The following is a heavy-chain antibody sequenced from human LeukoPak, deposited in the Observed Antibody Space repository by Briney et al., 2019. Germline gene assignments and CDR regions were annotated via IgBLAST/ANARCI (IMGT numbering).Heavy chain of an antibody. CDR1: GGSFSGYY. V-gene: IGHV4-34*01. CDR3: ARVRAYYDSSGYPLDYYFDY. D-gene: IGHD3-22*01. Sequence: SETLSLTCAVYGGSFSGYYWSWIRQPPGKGLEWIGEINHSGSTNYNPSLKSRVTISVDTSKNQFSLRLSSVAAADTAVYYCARVRAYYDSSGYPLDYYFDYWGQGTLVTVSS. J-gene: IGHJ4*02. CDR2: INHSGST.